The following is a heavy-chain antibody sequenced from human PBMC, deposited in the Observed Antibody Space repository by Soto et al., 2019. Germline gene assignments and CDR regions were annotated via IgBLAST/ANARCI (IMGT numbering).Heavy chain of an antibody. V-gene: IGHV4-39*01. CDR3: ARQAYYYGSGSYLPDKTPKENFDY. Sequence: PSETMSLTCTVSGGSVSSRSYYWSWIRQPPGKGLEWIGNIYYSGSTYYNPSLKSRVTISVDTSKNQFSLKPSSVTAADTAVYYCARQAYYYGSGSYLPDKTPKENFDYWGQGTLVTVSS. J-gene: IGHJ4*02. D-gene: IGHD3-10*01. CDR1: GGSVSSRSYY. CDR2: IYYSGST.